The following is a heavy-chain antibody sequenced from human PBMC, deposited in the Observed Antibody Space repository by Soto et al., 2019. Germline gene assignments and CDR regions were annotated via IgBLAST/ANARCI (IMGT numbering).Heavy chain of an antibody. CDR1: GFTFEDYA. J-gene: IGHJ5*02. V-gene: IGHV3-9*01. Sequence: EVQLVESGGGLVQPGKSLRLSCTASGFTFEDYAMHSVRQVPGKGLEWVSGLSWNSGTIDYADSVKGRFTISRDNAKNSLHLQMNSLKPEDTAFYYCAKAESSGWYYSLESWGKGTLVTVSS. D-gene: IGHD6-19*01. CDR2: LSWNSGTI. CDR3: AKAESSGWYYSLES.